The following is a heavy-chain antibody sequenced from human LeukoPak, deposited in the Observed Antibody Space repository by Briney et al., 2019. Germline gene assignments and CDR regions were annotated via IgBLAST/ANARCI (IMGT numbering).Heavy chain of an antibody. CDR2: ISISGTTI. J-gene: IGHJ4*02. V-gene: IGHV3-48*03. CDR1: GFTFSDYE. D-gene: IGHD2-8*02. Sequence: AGGSLRLSCAASGFTFSDYEMNWVRQAPGKGLEWLSHISISGTTIHYADSVRGRFTISRDNSKSTLSLQMNSLRAEDTAIYYCATYRQVLLPFESWGQGTLVTVSS. CDR3: ATYRQVLLPFES.